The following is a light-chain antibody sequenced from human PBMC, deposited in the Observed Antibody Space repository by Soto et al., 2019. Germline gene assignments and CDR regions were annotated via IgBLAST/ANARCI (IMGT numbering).Light chain of an antibody. CDR3: QQNYSTPLA. Sequence: DIQMTQSPSSLSASLGDRVTITCRASQTISSWLAWYQQKPGKAPNLLIYAAFTLESGVPSRFSGSGSGTDFTLTISSLQLEDFATYYCQQNYSTPLAFGGGTKVDIK. V-gene: IGKV1-39*01. CDR2: AAF. J-gene: IGKJ4*01. CDR1: QTISSW.